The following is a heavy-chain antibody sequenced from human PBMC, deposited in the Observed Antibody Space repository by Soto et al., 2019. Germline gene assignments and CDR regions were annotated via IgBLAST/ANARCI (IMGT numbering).Heavy chain of an antibody. CDR3: ARVSVAAAKPFDY. CDR1: GYTFTGYY. Sequence: ASVKVSCKASGYTFTGYYMHWVRQAPGQGLEWMGWITPNSGGTNYAQKFQGRVTMTRDTSISTAYMELSRLRSDDTAVYYCARVSVAAAKPFDYWGQGALVTVSS. D-gene: IGHD6-13*01. J-gene: IGHJ4*02. CDR2: ITPNSGGT. V-gene: IGHV1-2*02.